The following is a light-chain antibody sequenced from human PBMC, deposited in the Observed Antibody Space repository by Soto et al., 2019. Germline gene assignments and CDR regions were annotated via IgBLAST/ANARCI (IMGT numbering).Light chain of an antibody. CDR1: QSVGTW. Sequence: DIQMTQSPSTLSASVGGRVTITCRASQSVGTWVAWYQQKPGKAPKLLIYGASNLESGVPSRFSGSGSGTEFTLTITTLHTDDFATYFCQQYNRNTWSFGPGTKVDI. CDR2: GAS. J-gene: IGKJ1*01. CDR3: QQYNRNTWS. V-gene: IGKV1-5*01.